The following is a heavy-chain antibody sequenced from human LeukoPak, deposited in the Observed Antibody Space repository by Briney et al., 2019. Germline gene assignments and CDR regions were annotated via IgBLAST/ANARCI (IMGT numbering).Heavy chain of an antibody. CDR3: TTELGDFWSGYYRYIDY. CDR1: GFTFSNAW. V-gene: IGHV3-15*01. CDR2: IKSKTDGGTT. Sequence: GRSLRLSCAASGFTFSNAWMSWVRQAPGKGLEWVGRIKSKTDGGTTDYAAPVKGRFTISRDDSKNTLYLQMNSLKTEDTAVYYCTTELGDFWSGYYRYIDYWGQGTLVTVSS. D-gene: IGHD3-3*01. J-gene: IGHJ4*02.